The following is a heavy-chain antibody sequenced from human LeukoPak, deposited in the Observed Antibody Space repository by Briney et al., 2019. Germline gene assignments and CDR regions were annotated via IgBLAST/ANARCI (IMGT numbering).Heavy chain of an antibody. Sequence: SGPTLVNPTQALTLTCTFSGFSLSTSGVGVGWIRQHPGKALEWLALIYWNDDKRYSPSLKSRLTITKDTSKNQVVLTMTNMDPVDTATYYCAHSVPAALQYNWFDPWGQGTLVTVSS. CDR3: AHSVPAALQYNWFDP. CDR1: GFSLSTSGVG. D-gene: IGHD2-2*01. CDR2: IYWNDDK. V-gene: IGHV2-5*01. J-gene: IGHJ5*02.